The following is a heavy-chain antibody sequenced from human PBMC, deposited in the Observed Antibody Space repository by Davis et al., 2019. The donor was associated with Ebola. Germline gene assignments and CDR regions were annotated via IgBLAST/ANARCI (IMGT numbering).Heavy chain of an antibody. CDR2: INPNSGGT. CDR3: ARSYYYDSSGYYHDAFDI. CDR1: GYTLTDLS. Sequence: ASVKVSCKVSGYTLTDLSMHWVRQAPGQGLEWMGRINPNSGGTNYAQKFQGRVTMTRDTSISTAYMELSRLRSDDTVVYYCARSYYYDSSGYYHDAFDIWGQGTMVTVSS. D-gene: IGHD3-22*01. J-gene: IGHJ3*02. V-gene: IGHV1-2*05.